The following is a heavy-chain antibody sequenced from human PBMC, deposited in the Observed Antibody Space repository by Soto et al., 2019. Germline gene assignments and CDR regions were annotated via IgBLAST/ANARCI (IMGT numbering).Heavy chain of an antibody. D-gene: IGHD6-13*01. CDR3: AKDRGSSSWYIYFDY. Sequence: QVQLVESGGGVVQPGRSLRLSCAASGFTFSSYGMHWVRQAPGKGLEWVAVISYDGSNKYYADSVKGRFTISRDNSKNTLYLQMNSLSAEDTAVYYCAKDRGSSSWYIYFDYWGQGTLVTVSS. V-gene: IGHV3-30*18. CDR2: ISYDGSNK. J-gene: IGHJ4*02. CDR1: GFTFSSYG.